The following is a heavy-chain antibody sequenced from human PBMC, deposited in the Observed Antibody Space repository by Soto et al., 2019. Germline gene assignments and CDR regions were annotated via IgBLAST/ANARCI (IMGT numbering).Heavy chain of an antibody. D-gene: IGHD5-18*01. V-gene: IGHV3-30-3*01. CDR2: ISYDGSNK. CDR1: GFTFSSYA. J-gene: IGHJ5*02. CDR3: ARVGAAMAPKGWFDP. Sequence: GGSLRLSCAASGFTFSSYAMHWVRQAPGKGLEWVAVISYDGSNKYYADSVKGRFTISRDNSKNTLYLQMNSLRAEDTAVYYCARVGAAMAPKGWFDPWGQGTLATVSS.